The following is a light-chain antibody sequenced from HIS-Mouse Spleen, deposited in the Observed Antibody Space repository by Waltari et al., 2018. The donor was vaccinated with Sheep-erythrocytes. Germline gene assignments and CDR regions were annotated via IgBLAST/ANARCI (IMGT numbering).Light chain of an antibody. CDR3: RQANSFPIT. Sequence: DIQMTQSPSSVSASVGDRVTITCRAIQGISRWLAWYQQKPGKAPKLLIYPASSLQSGVPSRFSGSGYGTDFTLTISSLQPEDFATYYWRQANSFPITFGQGTRLEIK. CDR2: PAS. J-gene: IGKJ5*01. V-gene: IGKV1-12*01. CDR1: QGISRW.